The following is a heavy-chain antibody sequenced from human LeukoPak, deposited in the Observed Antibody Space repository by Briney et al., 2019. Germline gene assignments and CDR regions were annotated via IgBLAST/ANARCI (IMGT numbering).Heavy chain of an antibody. CDR3: ARDYASEYMDV. Sequence: PGGSLRLSCEASGFTFSDFYMSWIRQAPGQGLEWLSYISTTGYTIYYADSVKGRFTISRDNTQNSPFLQMDSLRVEDTAVYYCARDYASEYMDVWGKGTTVTVSS. CDR1: GFTFSDFY. D-gene: IGHD3-16*01. J-gene: IGHJ6*03. CDR2: ISTTGYTI. V-gene: IGHV3-11*04.